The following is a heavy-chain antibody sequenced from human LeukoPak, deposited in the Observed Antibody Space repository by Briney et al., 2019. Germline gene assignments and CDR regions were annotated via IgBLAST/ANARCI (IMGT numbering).Heavy chain of an antibody. CDR1: GGSISSGGYS. J-gene: IGHJ5*02. Sequence: PSETLSLTCAVSGGSISSGGYSWSWIRQPPGKGLEWIGYIYHSGSTYYNPSLKSRVTIPVDRSKNQFSLKLSSVTAADTAVYYCARGGHRSWFDPWGQGTLVTVSS. V-gene: IGHV4-30-2*01. CDR2: IYHSGST. CDR3: ARGGHRSWFDP.